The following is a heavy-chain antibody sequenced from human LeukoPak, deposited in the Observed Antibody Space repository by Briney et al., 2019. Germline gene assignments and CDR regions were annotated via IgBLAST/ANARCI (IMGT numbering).Heavy chain of an antibody. J-gene: IGHJ4*02. CDR3: ARALRYYYGSGSYYNVDY. CDR2: ISYDGSNK. V-gene: IGHV3-30-3*01. D-gene: IGHD3-10*01. Sequence: GGSLRLSCAASGFTFSSYAMHWVRQAPGKGLEWVAVISYDGSNKYYADSVKGRFTISRDNSKNTLYLQMNSLRAEDTAVYYCARALRYYYGSGSYYNVDYWGQGTLVTASS. CDR1: GFTFSSYA.